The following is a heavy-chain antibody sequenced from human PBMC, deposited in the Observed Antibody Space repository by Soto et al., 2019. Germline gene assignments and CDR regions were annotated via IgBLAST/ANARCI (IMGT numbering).Heavy chain of an antibody. J-gene: IGHJ4*02. V-gene: IGHV1-69*01. CDR2: IIPIFGTA. Sequence: QVQLVQSGAEVKKPGFSVKVSCKASGGTFSSYAISWVRQAPGQGLEWMGGIIPIFGTANYAQKFQGRVTITADESTSTAYMELSSLRSEDTAVYYCARDLSTMVRGAAYYFDYWGQGTLVTVSS. CDR1: GGTFSSYA. CDR3: ARDLSTMVRGAAYYFDY. D-gene: IGHD3-10*01.